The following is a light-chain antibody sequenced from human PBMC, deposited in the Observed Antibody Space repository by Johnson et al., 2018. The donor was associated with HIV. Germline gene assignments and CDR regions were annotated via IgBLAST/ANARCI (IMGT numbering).Light chain of an antibody. CDR3: GTWDSSLSADV. J-gene: IGLJ1*01. CDR1: GSNIGNNY. Sequence: QSVLTQPPSVSVAPGQKVTISCSGSGSNIGNNYVSWYQQLPGSAPKLLIYENNKRPSGIPGRFSGSKSGTSATLGITGLQTGDDADYYCGTWDSSLSADVFGPGTKVTVL. V-gene: IGLV1-51*02. CDR2: ENN.